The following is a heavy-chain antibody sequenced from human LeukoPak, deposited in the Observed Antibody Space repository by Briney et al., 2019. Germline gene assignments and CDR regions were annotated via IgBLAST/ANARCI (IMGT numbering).Heavy chain of an antibody. J-gene: IGHJ4*02. CDR1: GFTFSTYT. V-gene: IGHV3-23*01. CDR2: ISGGGDSI. Sequence: PGGSLRLSCVASGFTFSTYTMNWIRQAPGKGLEWVSAISGGGDSIYYADSVKGRFTISRDNSKNTLYLQMNSLRAEDTAVYYCAKDRARGGATNFDYWGQGTLVTVSS. CDR3: AKDRARGGATNFDY. D-gene: IGHD1-26*01.